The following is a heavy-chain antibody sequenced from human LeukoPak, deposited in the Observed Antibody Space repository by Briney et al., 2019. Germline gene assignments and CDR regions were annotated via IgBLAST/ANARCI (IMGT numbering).Heavy chain of an antibody. Sequence: KPSETLSLTCTVSGGSISSSSYYWGWIRQPPGMGLEWIGSIYYSGSTYYNPSLKSRVTISVDTSKNQFSLKLSSVTAADTAVYYCARYGDYEFDPWGQGTLVTVSS. V-gene: IGHV4-39*01. CDR3: ARYGDYEFDP. CDR1: GGSISSSSYY. J-gene: IGHJ5*02. D-gene: IGHD4-17*01. CDR2: IYYSGST.